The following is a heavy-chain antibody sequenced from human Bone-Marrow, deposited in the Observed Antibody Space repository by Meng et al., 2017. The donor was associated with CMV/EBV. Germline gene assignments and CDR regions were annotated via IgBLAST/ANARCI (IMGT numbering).Heavy chain of an antibody. CDR3: ARVGRAAQYYFDY. Sequence: SETLSLTCTVSGGSISSYYWSWIRQPPGKGLEWIGYIYYSGSTNYNPSLKSRVTISVDTSKNQFSLKLSSVTAADTAVYYCARVGRAAQYYFDYLGQGTLVPSP. CDR1: GGSISSYY. CDR2: IYYSGST. V-gene: IGHV4-59*01. D-gene: IGHD6-6*01. J-gene: IGHJ4*02.